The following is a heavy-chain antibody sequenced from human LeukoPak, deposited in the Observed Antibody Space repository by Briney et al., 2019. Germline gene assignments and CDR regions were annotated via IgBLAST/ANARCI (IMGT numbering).Heavy chain of an antibody. V-gene: IGHV4-39*07. Sequence: SETLSLTCTVSGGSISSSSYYWGWIRQPPGKGLEWIGSIYYSGSTNYNPSLKSRVTISVDTSKNQFSLKLSSVTAADTAVYYCARYLPKRITIFGVAKGFDYWGQGTLVTVSS. J-gene: IGHJ4*02. CDR3: ARYLPKRITIFGVAKGFDY. CDR2: IYYSGST. CDR1: GGSISSSSYY. D-gene: IGHD3-3*01.